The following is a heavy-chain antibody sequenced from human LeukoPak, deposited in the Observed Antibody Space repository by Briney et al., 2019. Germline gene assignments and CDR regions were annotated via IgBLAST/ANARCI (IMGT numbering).Heavy chain of an antibody. CDR3: ARKEGGQLVNTRRWFDP. CDR2: INHSGST. CDR1: NGSFSGYY. D-gene: IGHD6-13*01. Sequence: SETLSLTCAVYNGSFSGYYWSWIRQPPGKGLEWIGEINHSGSTHYNPPLKSRVTISVDTSKKQFSLKVRSVTAADTAVYYCARKEGGQLVNTRRWFDPWGQGTLVTVSS. V-gene: IGHV4-34*01. J-gene: IGHJ5*02.